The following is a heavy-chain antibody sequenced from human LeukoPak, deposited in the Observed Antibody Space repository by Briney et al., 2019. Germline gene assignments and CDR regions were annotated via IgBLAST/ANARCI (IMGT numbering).Heavy chain of an antibody. J-gene: IGHJ4*02. Sequence: GGSLRLSCAASGFTFSSYNMNWVRRAPGKGLEWVSSISSTSSYIYYADSVKGRFTISRDNAKNSLYLQMNSLRAEDTAVYYCARDRSTNSYAEYFFDYWGQGTLVTVSS. CDR1: GFTFSSYN. CDR2: ISSTSSYI. V-gene: IGHV3-21*01. CDR3: ARDRSTNSYAEYFFDY. D-gene: IGHD5-18*01.